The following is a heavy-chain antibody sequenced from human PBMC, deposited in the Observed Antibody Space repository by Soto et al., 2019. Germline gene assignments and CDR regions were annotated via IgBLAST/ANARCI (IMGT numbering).Heavy chain of an antibody. J-gene: IGHJ4*02. Sequence: EAQLVESGGGLVQPGGYLRLSCAASGFTLSNYCMHWARQAPGKGLVWVSRISSDGSSTNYADSVKGRFTIARDNDKNTLHLQMNSLRAEDTAVYYCARVPYCTSSSCYSYFDSWGQGTMVTVSS. CDR3: ARVPYCTSSSCYSYFDS. V-gene: IGHV3-74*01. CDR2: ISSDGSST. CDR1: GFTLSNYC. D-gene: IGHD2-2*01.